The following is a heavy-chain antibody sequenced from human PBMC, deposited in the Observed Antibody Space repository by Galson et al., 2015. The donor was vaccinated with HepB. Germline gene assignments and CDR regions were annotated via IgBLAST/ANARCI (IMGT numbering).Heavy chain of an antibody. V-gene: IGHV3-33*01. J-gene: IGHJ4*02. D-gene: IGHD4-17*01. CDR2: IWYDGSKK. CDR3: ARDDYDDNAIRFDY. Sequence: SMRPSCAGSRFSFSRYAMHWVRQAPGKGLEWVAVIWYDGSKKYFADSVKGRFTISRDNSKNTLSLQMNSLRPEDTAVYYCARDDYDDNAIRFDYWGQGIQVTVSS. CDR1: RFSFSRYA.